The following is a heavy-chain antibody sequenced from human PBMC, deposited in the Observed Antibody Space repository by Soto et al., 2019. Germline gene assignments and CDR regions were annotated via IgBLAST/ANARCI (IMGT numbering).Heavy chain of an antibody. J-gene: IGHJ4*02. V-gene: IGHV5-51*01. CDR3: ATRAEYYDFWSGYYGA. D-gene: IGHD3-3*01. CDR1: GYSFSTSW. Sequence: GESLKISCKGSGYSFSTSWIGWVRQMSGKGLEWMGTIYPSDSDTRYSTSFQGQVIISADKSTSTAYLQWRSLKASDTAMYYCATRAEYYDFWSGYYGARGQGTLVTVSS. CDR2: IYPSDSDT.